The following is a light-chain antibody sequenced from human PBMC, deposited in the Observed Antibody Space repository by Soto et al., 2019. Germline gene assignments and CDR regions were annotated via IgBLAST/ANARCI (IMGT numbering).Light chain of an antibody. J-gene: IGLJ1*01. CDR3: QSYDSSLSGSYV. V-gene: IGLV1-40*01. CDR1: SSNIGARVD. Sequence: QSVLTQPPSVSGAPGQRVTISCTGSSSNIGARVDVHWYQHLPGTAPKLLIYANNIRPSGVPDRFSGSKSGSSASLAISGLQAEDEGDYYCQSYDSSLSGSYVFGTGTKLTVL. CDR2: ANN.